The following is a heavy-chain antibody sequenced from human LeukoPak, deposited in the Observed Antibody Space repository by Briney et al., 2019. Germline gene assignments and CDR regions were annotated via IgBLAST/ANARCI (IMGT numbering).Heavy chain of an antibody. D-gene: IGHD5-12*01. CDR3: ARSAQGGYSIAYFDY. Sequence: GESLKISCKGSGYSFTSYWIGWVRQMPGKGLEWMGIIYPGDSDTRYSPSFQGQVTISADKSISTAYLQWSSLKASDTAMYYCARSAQGGYSIAYFDYWGQGTLVTVSS. J-gene: IGHJ4*02. CDR2: IYPGDSDT. CDR1: GYSFTSYW. V-gene: IGHV5-51*01.